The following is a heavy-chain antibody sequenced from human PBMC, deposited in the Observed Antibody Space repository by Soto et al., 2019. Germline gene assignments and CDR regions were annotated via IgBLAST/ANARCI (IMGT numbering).Heavy chain of an antibody. CDR2: IFPDDSDT. D-gene: IGHD2-2*01. Sequence: PGESLKISCKVSGYSFTTNWIAWVRQRPGKGLEWMGSIFPDDSDTRYSPSFQDQVTISVDKAVTTAYLQWSSLKASDSAMYYCARLIGSSSWFDLWGQGALVTVSS. CDR1: GYSFTTNW. V-gene: IGHV5-51*01. CDR3: ARLIGSSSWFDL. J-gene: IGHJ5*02.